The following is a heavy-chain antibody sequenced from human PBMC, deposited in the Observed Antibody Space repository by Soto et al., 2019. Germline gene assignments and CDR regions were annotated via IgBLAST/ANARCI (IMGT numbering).Heavy chain of an antibody. CDR2: IWYDGSNK. Sequence: SGGSLRLSCAASGFTFSSYGMHWVRQAPGKGLEWVAVIWYDGSNKYYADSVKGRFTISRDNSKNTLYLQMNSLRAEDTAVYYCARDALEVSDYVWGTIAGGMDVWGQGTTVTVSS. V-gene: IGHV3-33*01. J-gene: IGHJ6*02. D-gene: IGHD3-16*01. CDR1: GFTFSSYG. CDR3: ARDALEVSDYVWGTIAGGMDV.